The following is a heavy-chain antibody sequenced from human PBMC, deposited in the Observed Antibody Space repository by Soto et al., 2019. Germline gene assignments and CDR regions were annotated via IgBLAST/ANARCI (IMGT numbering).Heavy chain of an antibody. CDR3: ARHLGGDRPLDAFDI. CDR1: GYSFTSYL. Sequence: PAESLKISCKGSGYSFTSYLISWVRQMPGKGLEWMGRIDPSDSDTTYSPSFQGHVTISADKSLSTAYLQWSSLKASDTAMYYCARHLGGDRPLDAFDIWGQGTMVTVSS. V-gene: IGHV5-10-1*01. J-gene: IGHJ3*02. CDR2: IDPSDSDT. D-gene: IGHD2-21*01.